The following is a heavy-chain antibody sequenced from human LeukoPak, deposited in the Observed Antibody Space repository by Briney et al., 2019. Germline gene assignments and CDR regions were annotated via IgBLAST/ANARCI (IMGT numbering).Heavy chain of an antibody. CDR1: GDTFPSCC. D-gene: IGHD2-21*01. J-gene: IGHJ4*01. CDR3: ARGAKVAIVVMGNRDRNFDF. CDR2: ISAYNGNT. V-gene: IGHV1-18*01. Sequence: ASVKVSCKTSGDTFPSCCSSWVGQHPGQGLEWMGWISAYNGNTNYAQKLQGRVTMTTDTSTSTAYLELRSLRSEYSIVYRCARGAKVAIVVMGNRDRNFDFWGEGTLVTVSS.